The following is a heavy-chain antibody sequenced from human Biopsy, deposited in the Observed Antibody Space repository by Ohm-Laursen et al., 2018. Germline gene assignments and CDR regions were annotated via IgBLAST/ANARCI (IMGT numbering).Heavy chain of an antibody. CDR2: ISNSGNT. CDR3: ARRGSGGRSFDY. J-gene: IGHJ4*02. Sequence: GTLSLTCPVSGDSINSSYWSWIRQPPGKGLEWIGFISNSGNTNYNPSLKSRVTISVDTSKNQISLKLGSVTVADTAVFYCARRGSGGRSFDYWGQGSLVTVSS. V-gene: IGHV4-59*08. CDR1: GDSINSSY. D-gene: IGHD2-15*01.